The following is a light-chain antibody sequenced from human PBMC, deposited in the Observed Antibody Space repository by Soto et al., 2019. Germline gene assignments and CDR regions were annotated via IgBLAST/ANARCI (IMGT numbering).Light chain of an antibody. V-gene: IGKV3-15*01. CDR2: GAS. J-gene: IGKJ2*01. CDR1: QSVSTN. CDR3: QQYYNWPPMYT. Sequence: EMVMTQSPATLSVSPGERATLSCRASQSVSTNLAWYQHKPGQPPRLLFYGASTRATGIPARFSGSASGTEFTLTIGSLQSEDFAVYYCQQYYNWPPMYTFDQGTKLEIK.